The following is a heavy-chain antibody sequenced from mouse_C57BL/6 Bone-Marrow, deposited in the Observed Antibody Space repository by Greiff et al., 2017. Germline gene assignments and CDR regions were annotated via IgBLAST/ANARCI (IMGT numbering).Heavy chain of an antibody. CDR1: GYTFTSYC. CDR3: ARPYYSNYWYFDV. Sequence: VQLQQSGAELVKPGASVQMSCKASGYTFTSYCITWVKQRPGQVLEWIGDIYPGSGSTYYNEKFKSKATLTVDTSSITADMQLSSLTSEDSAVYYCARPYYSNYWYFDVWGTGTTVTVSS. J-gene: IGHJ1*03. CDR2: IYPGSGST. D-gene: IGHD2-5*01. V-gene: IGHV1-55*01.